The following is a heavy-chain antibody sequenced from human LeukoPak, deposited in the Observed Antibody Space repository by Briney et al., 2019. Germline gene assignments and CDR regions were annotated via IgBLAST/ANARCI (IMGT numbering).Heavy chain of an antibody. CDR3: AAAHYDSSGYKAFDI. V-gene: IGHV4-39*07. CDR1: GGSISSSSYY. D-gene: IGHD3-22*01. J-gene: IGHJ3*02. CDR2: IYYSGST. Sequence: PSETLSLTCTVSGGSISSSSYYWGWIRQPPGKGLEWIGSIYYSGSTYYNPSLKSRVTISVDTSKNQFSLKLSSVTAADTAVYYCAAAHYDSSGYKAFDIWGQGIMVTVSS.